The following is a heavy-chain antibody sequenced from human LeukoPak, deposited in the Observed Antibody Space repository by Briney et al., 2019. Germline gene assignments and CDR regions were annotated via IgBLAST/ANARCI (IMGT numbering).Heavy chain of an antibody. V-gene: IGHV5-51*01. CDR1: GYIFANYW. D-gene: IGHD6-13*01. CDR2: IYPDDSDT. Sequence: GESLKISCKGSGYIFANYWIAWVRQMPGKGLEWMGIIYPDDSDTRYGPSFQGQVTISADKSIATAYLQWSSLKASDTAMYYCALLWQQLAFGYWGQGTLVTVSS. CDR3: ALLWQQLAFGY. J-gene: IGHJ4*02.